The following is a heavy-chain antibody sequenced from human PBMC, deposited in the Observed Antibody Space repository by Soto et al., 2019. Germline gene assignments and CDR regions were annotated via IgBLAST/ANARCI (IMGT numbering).Heavy chain of an antibody. CDR3: AREKVGTTFFDN. Sequence: TLSLTCNVSGFAISRGYYWSWVRQSPGKGLEWIGSIYPSVSSYHNPSLETRLTLSIDTSKNQFTLKLASVTAADTALYYCAREKVGTTFFDNWGKGIQVTV. D-gene: IGHD1-1*01. J-gene: IGHJ4*02. CDR2: IYPSVSS. CDR1: GFAISRGYY. V-gene: IGHV4-38-2*02.